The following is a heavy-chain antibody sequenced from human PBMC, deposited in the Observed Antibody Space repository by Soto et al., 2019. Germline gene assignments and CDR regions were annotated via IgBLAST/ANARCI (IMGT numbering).Heavy chain of an antibody. CDR2: ISSDGTST. CDR3: ARNWYFDL. V-gene: IGHV3-74*01. Sequence: EVQLVESGGGLVQPGGSLRLSCAASGFTFSSYWMHWVRQAPGKGLVWVSRISSDGTSTNNADSVKGRYTISRDNAKNTLYLRRSSLRAEDTAVYYCARNWYFDLWGRGTLVTVSS. CDR1: GFTFSSYW. J-gene: IGHJ2*01.